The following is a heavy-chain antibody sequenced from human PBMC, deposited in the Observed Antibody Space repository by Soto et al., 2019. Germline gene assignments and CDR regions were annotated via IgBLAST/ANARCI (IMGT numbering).Heavy chain of an antibody. J-gene: IGHJ6*01. CDR3: ARDVRVGTTSHGMDV. V-gene: IGHV1-46*01. CDR1: GYTFTNYY. CDR2: IRPRGDST. Sequence: QVQLVQCGAEVTRPGASVKISCKASGYTFTNYYMHWVRQAPGQGLEWMGIIRPRGDSTSYAQKFQGRDTVTRDTSTSTVYMELGRLRSDDTAVYYCARDVRVGTTSHGMDVRGQGPTVTVSS. D-gene: IGHD1-26*01.